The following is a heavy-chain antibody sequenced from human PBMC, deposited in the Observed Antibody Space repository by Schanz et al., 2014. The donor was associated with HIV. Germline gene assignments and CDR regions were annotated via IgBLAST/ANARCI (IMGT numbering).Heavy chain of an antibody. CDR1: GFTFSTYA. J-gene: IGHJ4*02. CDR2: ISGSSIT. V-gene: IGHV3-23*04. CDR3: AKDRLDGSYYLDY. D-gene: IGHD1-26*01. Sequence: EVQLVESGEGLVKPGGSLRLSCTASGFTFSTYAMHWVRQAPGKGLEWVSAISGSSITYSADSVKGRFTISRDNSKNTLFLQMNSLRADDTAVYYCAKDRLDGSYYLDYWGQGTLVTVSA.